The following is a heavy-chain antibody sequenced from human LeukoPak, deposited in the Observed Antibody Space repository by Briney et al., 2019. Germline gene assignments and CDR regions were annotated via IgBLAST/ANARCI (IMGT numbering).Heavy chain of an antibody. V-gene: IGHV4-34*01. CDR1: GRSFSGYY. CDR3: ARRPLHGPFDY. Sequence: SETLSLTCAVYGRSFSGYYWSWIRQPPGKGLEWIGELNHSGSTNYTPSLKSQVTISVDTSKNQFSLKLSSVTAADTAVYYGARRPLHGPFDYWGQGTLVTVSS. CDR2: LNHSGST. J-gene: IGHJ4*02. D-gene: IGHD5-24*01.